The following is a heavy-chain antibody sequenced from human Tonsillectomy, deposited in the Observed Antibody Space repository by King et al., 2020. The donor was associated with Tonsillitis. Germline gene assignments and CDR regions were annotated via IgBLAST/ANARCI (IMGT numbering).Heavy chain of an antibody. V-gene: IGHV3-30*18. Sequence: QLVQSGGGVVQPGRSLRLSCAASGFTFSSYGMHWVRQAPGKGLEWVAVISYDGSNKYYADSVKGRFTISIDNSKNTLYLQMNSLRAEDTAVYYCAKIPIYGSGSFDIWGQGTMVTVSS. J-gene: IGHJ3*02. CDR1: GFTFSSYG. D-gene: IGHD3-10*01. CDR3: AKIPIYGSGSFDI. CDR2: ISYDGSNK.